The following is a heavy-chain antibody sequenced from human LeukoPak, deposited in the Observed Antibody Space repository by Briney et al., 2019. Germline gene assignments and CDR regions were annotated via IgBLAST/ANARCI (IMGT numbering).Heavy chain of an antibody. CDR1: GGSSSGYY. CDR2: INHSGST. Sequence: SETLSLTCAVYGGSSSGYYWSWIRQPPGKGLEWIGEINHSGSTNYNPSLKSRVTISVDKSKNQFSLKLTSVTAADTAVYYCASQTTSAPKACDYWGQGTLVTVSS. D-gene: IGHD4-17*01. CDR3: ASQTTSAPKACDY. J-gene: IGHJ4*02. V-gene: IGHV4-34*01.